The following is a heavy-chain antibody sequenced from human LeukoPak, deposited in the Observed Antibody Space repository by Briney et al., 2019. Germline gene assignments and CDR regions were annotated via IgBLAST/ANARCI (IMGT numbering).Heavy chain of an antibody. CDR1: GFTLSSCA. D-gene: IGHD6-6*01. CDR2: IIDSGNSI. Sequence: GGSLRLSCAASGFTLSSCAMSWVRQAPGKGLEWVSTIIDSGNSIYYADSAEGRFTISRDNSKNTLYLQMNSLRAGDTAVYYCAKGESIAIDAFDIWGQGTMVTVSS. CDR3: AKGESIAIDAFDI. V-gene: IGHV3-23*01. J-gene: IGHJ3*02.